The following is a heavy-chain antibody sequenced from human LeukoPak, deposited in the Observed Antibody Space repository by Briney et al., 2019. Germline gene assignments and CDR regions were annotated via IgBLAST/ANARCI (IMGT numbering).Heavy chain of an antibody. CDR1: GFTFSSYW. J-gene: IGHJ3*02. CDR3: AKEDSYGYSAFDI. D-gene: IGHD5-18*01. CDR2: ISYDGSNK. Sequence: PGGSLRLSCAASGFTFSSYWMHWVRQAPGKGLEWVAVISYDGSNKYYADSVKGRFTISRDNSKNTLYLQMNSLRAEDTAVYYCAKEDSYGYSAFDIWGQGTMVTVSS. V-gene: IGHV3-30*18.